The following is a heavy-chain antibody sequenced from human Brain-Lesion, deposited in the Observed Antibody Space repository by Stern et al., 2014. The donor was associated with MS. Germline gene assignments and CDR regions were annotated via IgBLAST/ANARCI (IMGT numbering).Heavy chain of an antibody. J-gene: IGHJ5*02. V-gene: IGHV4-39*01. CDR1: GGSVSSTSYA. CDR2: IYYSGNT. D-gene: IGHD2-15*01. CDR3: AGEEDIRYCSGGSCTGNWFDP. Sequence: QVQLVESGPGLVKPSETLSLTCTVAGGSVSSTSYAWAWIRQPPGKGLEWIGNIYYSGNTYYSPSLKSRLTISLDTSNNQFSMQLRCVTAADTAVYYCAGEEDIRYCSGGSCTGNWFDPWGQGTLVTVSS.